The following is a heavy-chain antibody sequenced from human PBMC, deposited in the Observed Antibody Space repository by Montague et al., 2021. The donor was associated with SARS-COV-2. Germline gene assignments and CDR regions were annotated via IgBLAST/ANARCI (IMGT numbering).Heavy chain of an antibody. CDR2: IKQDGTEK. J-gene: IGHJ6*02. CDR1: GFTFGNYW. Sequence: SLRLSCAASGFTFGNYWMNWVRQAPGKGLEWVANIKQDGTEKYYVDSVKGRFTISRDNAKNSLYLQMNSLRADDTAVYYCARNDYGGVDYKYYSMGVWGQGATVTVSS. V-gene: IGHV3-7*01. CDR3: ARNDYGGVDYKYYSMGV. D-gene: IGHD4-17*01.